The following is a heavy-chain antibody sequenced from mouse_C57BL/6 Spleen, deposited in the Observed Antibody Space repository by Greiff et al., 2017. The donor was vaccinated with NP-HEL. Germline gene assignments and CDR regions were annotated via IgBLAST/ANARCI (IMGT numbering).Heavy chain of an antibody. CDR1: GYTFTSYW. V-gene: IGHV1-59*01. CDR3: AQGRDGYYVRFAY. J-gene: IGHJ3*01. Sequence: QVQLQQPGAELVRPGTSVKLSCKASGYTFTSYWMHWVKQRPGQGLEWIGVIDPSDSYTNYNQKFKGKATLTVDTSSSTAYMQLSSLTSEDSAVYYCAQGRDGYYVRFAYWGQGTLVTVSA. CDR2: IDPSDSYT. D-gene: IGHD2-3*01.